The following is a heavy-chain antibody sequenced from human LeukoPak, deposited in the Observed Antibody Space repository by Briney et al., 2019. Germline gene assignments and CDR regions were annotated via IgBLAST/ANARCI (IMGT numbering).Heavy chain of an antibody. D-gene: IGHD3-22*01. CDR2: ISAYNGNT. CDR3: AREVPYDTSVYYQPFDF. J-gene: IGHJ4*02. V-gene: IGHV1-18*04. CDR1: GYIFTDYY. Sequence: GASVKVSCKASGYIFTDYYMHWVRQAPGQGLEWMGWISAYNGNTNYAQKLQGRVTMTTGTSTSTAYMELRSLRSDDTAVYYCAREVPYDTSVYYQPFDFWGQGTLVTVSS.